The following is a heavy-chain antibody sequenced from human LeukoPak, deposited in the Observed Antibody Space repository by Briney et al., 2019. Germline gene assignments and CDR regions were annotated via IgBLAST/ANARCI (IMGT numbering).Heavy chain of an antibody. Sequence: GGSLRLSCAASGFTFSSYGMHWVRQAPGKGLEWVAVISYDGSNKYYADSVKGRFTISRDNSKNTLYLQMNSLRAEDTAAYYCAKGPKAPLEYFQHWGQGTLVTVSS. CDR3: AKGPKAPLEYFQH. CDR1: GFTFSSYG. D-gene: IGHD5-24*01. CDR2: ISYDGSNK. J-gene: IGHJ1*01. V-gene: IGHV3-30*18.